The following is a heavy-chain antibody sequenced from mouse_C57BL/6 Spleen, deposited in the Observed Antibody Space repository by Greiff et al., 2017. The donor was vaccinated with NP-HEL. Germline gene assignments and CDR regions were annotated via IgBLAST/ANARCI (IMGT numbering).Heavy chain of an antibody. J-gene: IGHJ4*01. Sequence: VKLVESDAELVKPGASVKISCKVSGYTFTDHTIHWMKQRPEQGLEWIGYIYPRDGSTKYNEKFKGKATLTADKSSSTAYMQLNSLTSEDSAVYFCARGPFYYDYDGDYAMDYWGQGTSVTVSS. D-gene: IGHD2-4*01. CDR1: GYTFTDHT. V-gene: IGHV1-78*01. CDR3: ARGPFYYDYDGDYAMDY. CDR2: IYPRDGST.